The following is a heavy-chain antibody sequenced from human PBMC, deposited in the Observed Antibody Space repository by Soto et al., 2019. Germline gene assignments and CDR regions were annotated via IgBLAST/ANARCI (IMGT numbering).Heavy chain of an antibody. V-gene: IGHV2-26*01. CDR3: SRIRQYFSGGSCLGVAFDI. J-gene: IGHJ3*02. CDR2: IFSNDEK. D-gene: IGHD2-15*01. CDR1: GFSLSNARMG. Sequence: QVTLKESGPVLVKPTETLTLTCTVSGFSLSNARMGVSWIRQPPGKALEWLAHIFSNDEKSYSTSLKSRLTIAKHTSKIQVVITMTNMDPVDTATYYFSRIRQYFSGGSCLGVAFDIWGQATMVTVSS.